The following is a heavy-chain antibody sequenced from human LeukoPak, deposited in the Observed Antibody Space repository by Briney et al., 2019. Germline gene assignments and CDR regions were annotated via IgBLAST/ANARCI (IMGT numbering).Heavy chain of an antibody. CDR1: GFTFSSYW. CDR3: ASRSSVPGTGPG. J-gene: IGHJ4*02. D-gene: IGHD6-13*01. Sequence: GGSLRLSCAASGFTFSSYWMHWVRQAPGKGLVWVSRINSDGSSTRYADSVKGRFTISRDNAKNSLYLQMNSLRAEDTAVYYCASRSSVPGTGPGWGQGTLVTVSS. CDR2: INSDGSST. V-gene: IGHV3-74*01.